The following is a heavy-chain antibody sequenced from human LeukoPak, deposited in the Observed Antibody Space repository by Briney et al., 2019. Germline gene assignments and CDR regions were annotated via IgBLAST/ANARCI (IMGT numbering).Heavy chain of an antibody. V-gene: IGHV4-30-2*01. CDR3: ASSYSSSWSLDY. J-gene: IGHJ4*02. CDR1: GGSISSGGYS. D-gene: IGHD6-13*01. CDR2: IYHSGTT. Sequence: ASETLSLTCAVSGGSISSGGYSWSWIRQPPGKGLEWIVYIYHSGTTYYNPSIKSRVTISVDRSKNQFSLKLSSVTAADTAVYYCASSYSSSWSLDYWGQGTLVTVSS.